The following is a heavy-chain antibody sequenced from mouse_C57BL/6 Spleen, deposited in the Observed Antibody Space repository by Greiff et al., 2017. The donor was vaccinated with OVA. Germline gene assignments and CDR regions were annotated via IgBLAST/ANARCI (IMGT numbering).Heavy chain of an antibody. J-gene: IGHJ4*01. Sequence: EVMLVESGGGLVQPGGSLSLSCAASGFTFTDYYMSWVRQPPGKALEWLGFIRNKANGYTTEYSASVKGRFTISRDNSQSILYLQMNALRAEDSATYYWARCYYGSSLYYAMDYWGQGTSVTVSS. V-gene: IGHV7-3*01. CDR3: ARCYYGSSLYYAMDY. CDR2: IRNKANGYTT. CDR1: GFTFTDYY. D-gene: IGHD1-1*01.